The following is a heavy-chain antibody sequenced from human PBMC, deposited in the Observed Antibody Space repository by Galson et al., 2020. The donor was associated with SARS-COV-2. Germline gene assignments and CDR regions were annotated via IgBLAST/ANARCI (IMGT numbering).Heavy chain of an antibody. V-gene: IGHV4-34*01. CDR1: GGSFSAYY. Sequence: SETLSLTCAVYGGSFSAYYWSWIRQPPGKGLEWIGEINHSGSTNYNPSLKSRVTISVDTSKNQFSLKLSSVTAADTAVYYCARGSGSYYLDGFDIWGQGTMVTVSS. D-gene: IGHD1-26*01. J-gene: IGHJ3*02. CDR3: ARGSGSYYLDGFDI. CDR2: INHSGST.